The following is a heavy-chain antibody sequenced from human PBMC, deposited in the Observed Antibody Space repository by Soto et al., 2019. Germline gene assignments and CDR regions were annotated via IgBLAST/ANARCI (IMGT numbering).Heavy chain of an antibody. D-gene: IGHD3-10*01. CDR2: IYYSGST. J-gene: IGHJ4*02. CDR1: GGSISSSSYY. Sequence: QLQLQESGPGLVKPSETLSLTCTVSGGSISSSSYYWGWIRQPPGKGLEWIGSIYYSGSTYYNPSLKSRVTIPVDTSKNQFSLKLSSVTAAATAVYYCARHRSVRWFGELAHDYWGQGTLVTVSS. CDR3: ARHRSVRWFGELAHDY. V-gene: IGHV4-39*01.